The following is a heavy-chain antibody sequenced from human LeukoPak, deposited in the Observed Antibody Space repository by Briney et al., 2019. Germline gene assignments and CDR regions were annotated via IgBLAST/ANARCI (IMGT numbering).Heavy chain of an antibody. CDR3: AKDRRKDGSGSYFYYYGMDV. CDR1: GFTFSSYD. Sequence: GGSLRLSCAASGFTFSSYDMSWVRQAPGKGLEWVSRISASSSNTCYADSVKGRFTISRDNSKNTLFLQMNSLRAEDTAAYYCAKDRRKDGSGSYFYYYGMDVWGHGTTVTVSS. D-gene: IGHD3-10*01. CDR2: ISASSSNT. V-gene: IGHV3-23*01. J-gene: IGHJ6*02.